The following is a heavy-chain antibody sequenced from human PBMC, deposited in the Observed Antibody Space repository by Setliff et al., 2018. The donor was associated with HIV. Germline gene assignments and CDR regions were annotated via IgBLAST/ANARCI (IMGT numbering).Heavy chain of an antibody. CDR1: GYTFSTNA. CDR2: INPNSGDT. Sequence: ASVKVSCKAFGYTFSTNAIHWVRQAPGQGLEWMGRINPNSGDTDYRQKFQGRVTMTRDTSINTAYMELSRLESDDTAVYYCARGWAAYDNSGKTPYWGQGTQVTVSS. V-gene: IGHV1-2*06. CDR3: ARGWAAYDNSGKTPY. J-gene: IGHJ4*01. D-gene: IGHD3-22*01.